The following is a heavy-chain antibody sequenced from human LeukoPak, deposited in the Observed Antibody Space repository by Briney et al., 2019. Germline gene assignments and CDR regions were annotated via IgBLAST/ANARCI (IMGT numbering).Heavy chain of an antibody. CDR1: GFTFDDYG. V-gene: IGHV3-20*04. CDR2: INWNGGST. D-gene: IGHD6-13*01. J-gene: IGHJ6*03. CDR3: ARHHLSSSWYAWYYYYYMDV. Sequence: PGGSLRLSCAASGFTFDDYGMSWVRQAPGKGLEWVSGINWNGGSTGYADSVKGRFTISRDNAKNSLYLQMNSLRAEDTALYYCARHHLSSSWYAWYYYYYMDVWGKGTTVTVSS.